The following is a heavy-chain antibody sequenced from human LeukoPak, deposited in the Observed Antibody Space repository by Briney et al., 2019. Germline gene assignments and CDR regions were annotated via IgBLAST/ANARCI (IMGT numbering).Heavy chain of an antibody. CDR2: IYTSGST. Sequence: SETLSLTCTVSGGSISSGSYYWSWIRQPAGKGLEWIGRIYTSGSTNHNPSLKSRVTISVDTSKNQFSLKLSSVTAADTAVYYCARDEPYQLLNAFDIWGQGTMVTVSS. CDR3: ARDEPYQLLNAFDI. V-gene: IGHV4-61*02. D-gene: IGHD2-2*01. CDR1: GGSISSGSYY. J-gene: IGHJ3*02.